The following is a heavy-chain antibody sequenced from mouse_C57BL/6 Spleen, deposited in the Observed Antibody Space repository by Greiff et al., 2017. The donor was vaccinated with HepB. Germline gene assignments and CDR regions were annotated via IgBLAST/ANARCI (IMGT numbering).Heavy chain of an antibody. CDR1: GFTFSSYT. J-gene: IGHJ3*01. D-gene: IGHD2-4*01. V-gene: IGHV5-9*01. Sequence: EVKLVESGGGLVKPGGSLKLSCAASGFTFSSYTMSWVRQTPEKRLEWVATISGGGGNTYYPDSVKGRFTISRDNAKNTLYLQMSSLRSEDTALYYCARQYDYDEGFAYWGQGTLVTVSA. CDR2: ISGGGGNT. CDR3: ARQYDYDEGFAY.